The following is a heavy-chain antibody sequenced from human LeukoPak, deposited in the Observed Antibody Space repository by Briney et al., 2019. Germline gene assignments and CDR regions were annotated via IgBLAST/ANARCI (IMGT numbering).Heavy chain of an antibody. CDR2: ISWNSGSI. CDR3: AKGDLATVTTDAFDY. Sequence: GGSLRLSCAASGFTFDDYAMHWVRQAPGKGLEWVSGISWNSGSIGYADSVKGRFTISRDNAKNSLYLQMNSLRAEDTALYYCAKGDLATVTTDAFDYWGQGTLVTVSS. J-gene: IGHJ4*02. D-gene: IGHD4-17*01. CDR1: GFTFDDYA. V-gene: IGHV3-9*01.